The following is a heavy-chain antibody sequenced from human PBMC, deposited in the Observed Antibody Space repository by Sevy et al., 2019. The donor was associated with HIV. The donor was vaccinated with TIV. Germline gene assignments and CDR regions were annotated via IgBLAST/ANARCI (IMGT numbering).Heavy chain of an antibody. CDR3: ARVGFDSSGYYNRGGYFDY. V-gene: IGHV3-53*01. Sequence: GGSLRLSCAASGFTVSSNYMSWVRQAPGKGLEWVSVIYSGGSTYYADSVKGRFTISRDNSKNTLYLQMNSLRAEDTAVYYCARVGFDSSGYYNRGGYFDYWGQGTPVTVSS. CDR1: GFTVSSNY. J-gene: IGHJ4*02. CDR2: IYSGGST. D-gene: IGHD3-22*01.